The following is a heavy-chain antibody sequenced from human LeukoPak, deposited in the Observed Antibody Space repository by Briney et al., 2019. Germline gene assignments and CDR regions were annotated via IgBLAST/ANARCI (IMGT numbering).Heavy chain of an antibody. D-gene: IGHD1-26*01. V-gene: IGHV3-11*01. J-gene: IGHJ5*02. CDR2: ISSSGSTI. CDR3: ARKVYSGSYLNWFDP. CDR1: GFTFSDYY. Sequence: AGGSLRLSCAASGFTFSDYYMSWIRQAPGKGLEWVSYISSSGSTIYYADSVKGRFTISRDNAKNSLYLQMNSLRAEDTAVSYCARKVYSGSYLNWFDPWGQGTLVTVSS.